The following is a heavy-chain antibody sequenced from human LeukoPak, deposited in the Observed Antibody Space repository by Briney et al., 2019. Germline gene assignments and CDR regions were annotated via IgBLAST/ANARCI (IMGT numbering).Heavy chain of an antibody. CDR2: IKQDGSET. CDR3: ARQRGSGCLDY. V-gene: IGHV3-7*01. Sequence: GGSLRLSCAASRFTLSNYWMSWVRQAPGKGLEWVANIKQDGSETYYVDSVKGRFTISRDNAKNSLSLQMNSLRAEDTAVYYCARQRGSGCLDYWGRGSLATVSS. D-gene: IGHD6-19*01. CDR1: RFTLSNYW. J-gene: IGHJ4*02.